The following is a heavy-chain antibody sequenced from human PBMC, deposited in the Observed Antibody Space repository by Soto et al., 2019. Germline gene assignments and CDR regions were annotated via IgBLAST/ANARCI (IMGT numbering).Heavy chain of an antibody. CDR1: GGSISSSSSY. CDR3: ARDLLIGYCTNGVCYRYNWFDP. Sequence: SETLSLTCTVSGGSISSSSSYWGWIRQPPGQGLEWIGNIYYSGSTYYNPSLKSRVTISVDTSKNQFSLKLSSVTVADTAVYYCARDLLIGYCTNGVCYRYNWFDPWGQGTLVTVSS. D-gene: IGHD2-8*01. V-gene: IGHV4-39*07. CDR2: IYYSGST. J-gene: IGHJ5*02.